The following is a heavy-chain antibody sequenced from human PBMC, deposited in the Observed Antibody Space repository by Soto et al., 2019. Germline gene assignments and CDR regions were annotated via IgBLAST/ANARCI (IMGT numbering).Heavy chain of an antibody. J-gene: IGHJ4*02. CDR2: ITSNGGST. CDR1: GFTFSSYA. D-gene: IGHD2-15*01. CDR3: VKDYMVGGDY. V-gene: IGHV3-64D*06. Sequence: EVQLLESGGGLVQPGGSLRLSCAASGFTFSSYAMSWVRQAPGKGLEYVSAITSNGGSTYYADSVKGRFTISRDNSKNTLYLQMTSLRPEDTAVYYCVKDYMVGGDYWGQGTLVTVSS.